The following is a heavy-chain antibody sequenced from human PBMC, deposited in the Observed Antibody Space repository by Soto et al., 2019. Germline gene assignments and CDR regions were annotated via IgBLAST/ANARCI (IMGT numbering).Heavy chain of an antibody. CDR3: ARENSSFDY. D-gene: IGHD2-15*01. Sequence: QIQLLQYGAEVKKPGASVKVTCKASGYTYRNFGISWVRLAPGQGLEWMGWISAYNANANYAQKFQGRLTMTADTSTSTAYMELRSLSSDDTAVYYCARENSSFDYWGQGTLVTVSS. J-gene: IGHJ4*02. CDR1: GYTYRNFG. CDR2: ISAYNANA. V-gene: IGHV1-18*01.